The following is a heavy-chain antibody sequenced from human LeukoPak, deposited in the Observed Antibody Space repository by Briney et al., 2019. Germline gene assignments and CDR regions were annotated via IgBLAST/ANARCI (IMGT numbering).Heavy chain of an antibody. CDR3: ARVSYYDSSGYSLPPDY. Sequence: ASAKVSCKASGYTFTGYYMHWVRQAPGQGLEWMGWINPNSGGTNYAQKFQGRVTMTRDTSISTAYMELSRLRSDDTAVYYCARVSYYDSSGYSLPPDYWGQGTLVTVSS. CDR1: GYTFTGYY. J-gene: IGHJ4*02. D-gene: IGHD3-22*01. CDR2: INPNSGGT. V-gene: IGHV1-2*02.